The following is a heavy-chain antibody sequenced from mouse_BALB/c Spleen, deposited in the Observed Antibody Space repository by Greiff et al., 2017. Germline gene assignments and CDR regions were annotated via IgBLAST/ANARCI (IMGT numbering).Heavy chain of an antibody. Sequence: VQLQQSGAELVRPGASVTLSCKASGYTFTDYEMHWVKQTPVHGLEWIGAIDPETGGTAYNQKFKGKATLTADKSSSTAYMELRSLTSEDSAVYYCTRRGSTARNYFDYWGQGTTLTVSS. D-gene: IGHD1-2*01. J-gene: IGHJ2*01. CDR1: GYTFTDYE. V-gene: IGHV1-15*01. CDR3: TRRGSTARNYFDY. CDR2: IDPETGGT.